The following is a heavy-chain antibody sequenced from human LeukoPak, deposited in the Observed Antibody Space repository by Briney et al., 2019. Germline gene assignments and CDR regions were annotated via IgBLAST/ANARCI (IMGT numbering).Heavy chain of an antibody. D-gene: IGHD6-13*01. J-gene: IGHJ4*02. Sequence: GGSLRLSCAASGFTFSSYGMHWVRQAPGKGLEWVAVISYDGSNKYYADSVKGRFTISRDNSKNTLYLQMNSLRAEDTAVYYCAKDFGSSPTLYWGQGTLVTVSS. V-gene: IGHV3-30*18. CDR2: ISYDGSNK. CDR1: GFTFSSYG. CDR3: AKDFGSSPTLY.